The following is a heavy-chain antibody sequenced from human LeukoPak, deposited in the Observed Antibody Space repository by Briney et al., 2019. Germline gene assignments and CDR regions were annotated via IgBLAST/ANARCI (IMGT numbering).Heavy chain of an antibody. J-gene: IGHJ4*02. Sequence: GGSLRLSCAASGFTFSDYEMNWVRQAPGKGLEWLSYIGRSGSAIHYADSVKGRFTISRDNAKSTLYLQMNSLRAEDTAVYYCARVRDDYTYFDCWGQGTLVTVSS. CDR3: ARVRDDYTYFDC. D-gene: IGHD4-11*01. V-gene: IGHV3-48*03. CDR2: IGRSGSAI. CDR1: GFTFSDYE.